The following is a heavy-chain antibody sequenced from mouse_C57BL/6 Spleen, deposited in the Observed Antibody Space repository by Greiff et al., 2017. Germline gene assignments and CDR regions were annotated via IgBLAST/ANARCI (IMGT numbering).Heavy chain of an antibody. CDR3: TTARLGWFAY. J-gene: IGHJ3*01. CDR1: GFNIKDYY. V-gene: IGHV14-1*01. Sequence: VQLQQSGAELVRPGASVKLSCTASGFNIKDYYMHWVKQRPEQGLAWIGRIEPEDGATGYAPTFQGKATMTADTSSNTAYLQLSSLTSEDTAVYYCTTARLGWFAYWGQGTLVTVTA. D-gene: IGHD4-1*01. CDR2: IEPEDGAT.